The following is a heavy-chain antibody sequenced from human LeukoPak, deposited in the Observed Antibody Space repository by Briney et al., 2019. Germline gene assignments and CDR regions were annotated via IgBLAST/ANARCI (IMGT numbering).Heavy chain of an antibody. J-gene: IGHJ6*02. CDR1: GFTFDDYA. D-gene: IGHD5-24*01. V-gene: IGHV3-43*02. CDR3: AKEGEEMATIVDYYGMDV. CDR2: ISGDGGST. Sequence: GGSLRLSCAASGFTFDDYAMHWVRQAPGKGLEWVSLISGDGGSTYYADSEKGRFTISRDNSKNSLYLQMNSLRTEDTALYYCAKEGEEMATIVDYYGMDVWGQGTTVTVSS.